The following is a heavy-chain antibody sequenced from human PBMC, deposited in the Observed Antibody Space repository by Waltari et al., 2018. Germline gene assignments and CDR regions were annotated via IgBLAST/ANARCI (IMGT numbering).Heavy chain of an antibody. D-gene: IGHD6-19*01. Sequence: VQSGAEVKKPGSSVKVSCKASGGTFSSYTISWVRQAPGQGLEWMGRIIPILGIANYAQKFQGRVTITADKSTSTAYMELSSLRSEDTAVYYCARDSHGVYSSGWYPGYYYYGMDVWGQGTTVTVSS. CDR1: GGTFSSYT. CDR3: ARDSHGVYSSGWYPGYYYYGMDV. J-gene: IGHJ6*02. CDR2: IIPILGIA. V-gene: IGHV1-69*08.